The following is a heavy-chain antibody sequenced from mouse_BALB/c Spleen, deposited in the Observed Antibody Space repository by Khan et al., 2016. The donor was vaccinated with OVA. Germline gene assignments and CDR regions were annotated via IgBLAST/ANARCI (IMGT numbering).Heavy chain of an antibody. CDR2: INPDSSTI. J-gene: IGHJ3*01. CDR3: ARRGGNYVAWFAY. V-gene: IGHV4-1*02. Sequence: EVKLLESGGGLVQPGGSLKLSCAASGFDFSRYWMSWVRQAPGKGLEWIGEINPDSSTINYTPSLKDKFIISRDNAKNTLYLQMSKVRSEDTALYYWARRGGNYVAWFAYWGQGTLVTVSA. CDR1: GFDFSRYW. D-gene: IGHD2-1*01.